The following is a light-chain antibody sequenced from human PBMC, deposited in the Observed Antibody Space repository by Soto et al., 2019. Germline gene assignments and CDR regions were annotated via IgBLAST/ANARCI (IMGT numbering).Light chain of an antibody. Sequence: DIVFTQSPATLSLSPGDGATLSCRASQEISSAYVAWYQQTPGQAPRLLIYDASNRATGIPARFSGSGSGTDFTLTISSLEPEDFAVYYCQQRSNWLWTFGQGTKVDIK. CDR3: QQRSNWLWT. CDR2: DAS. CDR1: QEISSAY. J-gene: IGKJ1*01. V-gene: IGKV3D-11*01.